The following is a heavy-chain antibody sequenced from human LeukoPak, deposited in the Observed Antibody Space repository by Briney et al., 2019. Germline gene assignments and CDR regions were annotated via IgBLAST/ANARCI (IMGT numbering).Heavy chain of an antibody. CDR2: IYSGGST. CDR3: ARGSIAARPFDY. D-gene: IGHD6-6*01. CDR1: GFTVSSNY. V-gene: IGHV3-66*01. J-gene: IGHJ4*02. Sequence: GGSLRLSCAASGFTVSSNYMSWVRQAPGKGLEWVSVIYSGGSTYYADSVKGRFTISRDNSKNTLYLQMNSLRAEDTAVYYCARGSIAARPFDYWGQGTLVTVSS.